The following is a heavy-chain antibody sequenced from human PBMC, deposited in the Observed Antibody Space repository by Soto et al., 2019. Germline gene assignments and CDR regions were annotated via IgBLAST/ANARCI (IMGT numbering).Heavy chain of an antibody. D-gene: IGHD2-15*01. V-gene: IGHV1-46*03. CDR1: GYTFTSYY. CDR3: ARGRRGYCSGGSCYDFDY. CDR2: INPSGGST. Sequence: QVQLVQSGAEVKKPGASVKVSCKASGYTFTSYYMHWVRQAPGQGLEWMGIINPSGGSTSYAQKFQGRVTMTRDTSTSTGYMELSSLRSEDTAVYYCARGRRGYCSGGSCYDFDYWGQGTLVTVSS. J-gene: IGHJ4*02.